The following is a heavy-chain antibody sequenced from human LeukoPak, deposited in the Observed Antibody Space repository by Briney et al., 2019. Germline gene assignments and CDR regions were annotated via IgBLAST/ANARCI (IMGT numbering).Heavy chain of an antibody. J-gene: IGHJ4*02. CDR3: ARESADYRIDY. CDR1: GGSISSFC. V-gene: IGHV4-59*01. Sequence: PSETLSLTCTVSGGSISSFCWSWIRQPPGKGLEWIGYIYYSGNTNYNPSLKSRVTISVDTTKNQFSLKLNSVTAADTAVYYCARESADYRIDYWGQGTLVTVSS. D-gene: IGHD4-11*01. CDR2: IYYSGNT.